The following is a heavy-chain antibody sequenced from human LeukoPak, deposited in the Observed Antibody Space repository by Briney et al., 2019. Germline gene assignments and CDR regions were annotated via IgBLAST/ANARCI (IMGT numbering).Heavy chain of an antibody. CDR1: GGSISSSSYY. CDR3: ASPHYDFWSGYHDSDAFDI. D-gene: IGHD3-3*01. Sequence: PSETLSLTCTVSGGSISSSSYYWGWIRQPPGKGLEWIVSIYYSGSTYYNPSLKSRVTISVDTSKNQFSLKLSSVTAADTAVYYCASPHYDFWSGYHDSDAFDIWGQGTMVTVSS. CDR2: IYYSGST. J-gene: IGHJ3*02. V-gene: IGHV4-39*07.